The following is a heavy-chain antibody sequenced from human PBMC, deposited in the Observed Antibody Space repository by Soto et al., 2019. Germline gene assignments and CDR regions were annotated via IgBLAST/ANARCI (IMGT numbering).Heavy chain of an antibody. V-gene: IGHV1-3*01. Sequence: SXKVSCQAAGYTXSNYGMDRVRQAPGKRLEWMGWINAGNGNTKYSQKLQGRVTITRDTSASTAYMDLNSLRSEDTAVYYCARRLYGGYPYFAYWGQGTLGTVSA. CDR2: INAGNGNT. J-gene: IGHJ4*02. D-gene: IGHD5-12*01. CDR1: GYTXSNYG. CDR3: ARRLYGGYPYFAY.